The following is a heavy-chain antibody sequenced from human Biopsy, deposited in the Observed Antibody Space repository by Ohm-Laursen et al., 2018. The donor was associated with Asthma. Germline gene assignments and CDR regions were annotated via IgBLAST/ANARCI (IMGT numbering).Heavy chain of an antibody. D-gene: IGHD1-26*01. Sequence: GSLRLSCTASGFTFSSYWMHWVRQAPGKGLVWVSRINSDGSSTSYADSVKGQFTISRDNAKNTVYLQMNSLRAEDSAIYYCAKYSVFYYRGGNDYWGQGIVVTVSS. CDR2: INSDGSST. CDR1: GFTFSSYW. CDR3: AKYSVFYYRGGNDY. J-gene: IGHJ4*02. V-gene: IGHV3-74*01.